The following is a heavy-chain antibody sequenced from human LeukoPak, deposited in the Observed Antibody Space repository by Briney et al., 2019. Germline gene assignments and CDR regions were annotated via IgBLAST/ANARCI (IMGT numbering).Heavy chain of an antibody. D-gene: IGHD6-13*01. J-gene: IGHJ3*02. Sequence: SVKVSCKASGGTFSSYAISWVRQAPGQGLEWMGGIIPIFGTANYAQKFQGRVTITADESTSTAYMELSSLRSEDTAVYYCAGNGAAAGTGPHAFDIWGQGTMVTVSS. CDR3: AGNGAAAGTGPHAFDI. CDR1: GGTFSSYA. CDR2: IIPIFGTA. V-gene: IGHV1-69*01.